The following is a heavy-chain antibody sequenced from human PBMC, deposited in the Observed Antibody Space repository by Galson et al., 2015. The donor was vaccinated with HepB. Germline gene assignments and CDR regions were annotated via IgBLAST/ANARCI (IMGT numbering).Heavy chain of an antibody. V-gene: IGHV1-18*04. D-gene: IGHD2-15*01. J-gene: IGHJ5*02. CDR2: ISPHSRYT. CDR1: TFTVSSNY. Sequence: SCAASTFTVSSNYMNWVRQAPGQGLEWVGWISPHSRYTNSAQNFQGRVTMTTDTSANTAYMELRSLRSDDTAIYYCARGALVVAVGATQNNWFDPWGRGTLVTVSS. CDR3: ARGALVVAVGATQNNWFDP.